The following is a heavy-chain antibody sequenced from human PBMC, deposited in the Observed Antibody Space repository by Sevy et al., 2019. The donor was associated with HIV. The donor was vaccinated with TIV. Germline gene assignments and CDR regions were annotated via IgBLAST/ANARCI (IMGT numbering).Heavy chain of an antibody. D-gene: IGHD1-26*01. CDR3: ARHWTDSGSYLLDY. Sequence: SETLSLTCTVSGGSISSSSYYWGWIRQPPGKGLEWIGSIYYSGSTYYNPSLKSRVTISVDTSKNQFSLKLSSVTAADTAVYYCARHWTDSGSYLLDYWGQGTLVTVSS. CDR1: GGSISSSSYY. J-gene: IGHJ4*02. CDR2: IYYSGST. V-gene: IGHV4-39*01.